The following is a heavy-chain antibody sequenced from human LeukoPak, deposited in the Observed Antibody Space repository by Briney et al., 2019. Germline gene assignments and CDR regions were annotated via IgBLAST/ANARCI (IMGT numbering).Heavy chain of an antibody. CDR3: ARSTWLLDK. Sequence: PSGTLSLTCAVSGGSISSSNWWSWVRQPPGKGLEWIGYIYYSGSTNYNPSLKSRVTISLDTSKDQFSLKLSSVTAADTAVYYCARSTWLLDKWGQGTLVTVSS. J-gene: IGHJ4*02. CDR2: IYYSGST. D-gene: IGHD3-22*01. CDR1: GGSISSSNW. V-gene: IGHV4-4*02.